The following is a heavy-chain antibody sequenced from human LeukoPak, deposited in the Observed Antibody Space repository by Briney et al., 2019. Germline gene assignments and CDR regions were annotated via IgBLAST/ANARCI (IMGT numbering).Heavy chain of an antibody. CDR3: AKDQVTQSGHLTFRYYYYGMDV. CDR2: ISGSGGST. V-gene: IGHV3-23*01. J-gene: IGHJ6*04. CDR1: GFTFSSYA. Sequence: GGSLRLSCAASGFTFSSYAMSWVRQAPGKGLEWVSAISGSGGSTYYADSVKGRFSISRDNSKNTLYLQMNSLRAEDTAVYYCAKDQVTQSGHLTFRYYYYGMDVWGKGTTVTVSS. D-gene: IGHD4-11*01.